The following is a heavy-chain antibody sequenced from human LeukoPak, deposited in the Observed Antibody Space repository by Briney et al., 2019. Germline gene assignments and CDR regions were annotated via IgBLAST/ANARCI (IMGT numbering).Heavy chain of an antibody. CDR3: ARCSSSSWYFPDYYYMDV. CDR2: ISSSSSTI. V-gene: IGHV3-48*01. CDR1: GFTFSSYS. J-gene: IGHJ6*03. Sequence: PGGSLRLSCAASGFTFSSYSMNWVRQAPGKGLEWVSYISSSSSTIYYADSVKGRFTISRDNAKNSLYLQMNSLRAEDTAVYYCARCSSSSWYFPDYYYMDVWGKGTTVTVSS. D-gene: IGHD6-13*01.